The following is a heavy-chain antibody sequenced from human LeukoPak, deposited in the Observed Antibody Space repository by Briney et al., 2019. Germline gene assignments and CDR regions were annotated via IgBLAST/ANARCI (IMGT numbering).Heavy chain of an antibody. CDR3: ARDTLNYYDSSGYPYYFDY. CDR1: GFTFSTYS. CDR2: ISSSSSTI. D-gene: IGHD3-22*01. V-gene: IGHV3-48*04. J-gene: IGHJ4*02. Sequence: PGGSLRLSCAASGFTFSTYSMNWVRQAPGKGLEWVSYISSSSSTIYYADSVKGRFTISRDNAKNSLYLQMNSLRAEDTAVYYCARDTLNYYDSSGYPYYFDYWGQGTLVTVSS.